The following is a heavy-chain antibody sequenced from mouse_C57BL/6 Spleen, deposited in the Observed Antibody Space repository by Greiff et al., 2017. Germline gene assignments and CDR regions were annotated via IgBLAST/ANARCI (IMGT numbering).Heavy chain of an antibody. CDR1: GYTFTSYW. Sequence: VQLQQPGAELVKPGASVKMSCKASGYTFTSYWITWVKQRPGQGLEWIGDIYPGSGSTNYNEKFKSKATLTVDTSSSTAYMQLSSLTSEDSAVYYCARGSSYDYEFAYWGQGTLVTVSA. V-gene: IGHV1-55*01. CDR2: IYPGSGST. D-gene: IGHD2-4*01. J-gene: IGHJ3*01. CDR3: ARGSSYDYEFAY.